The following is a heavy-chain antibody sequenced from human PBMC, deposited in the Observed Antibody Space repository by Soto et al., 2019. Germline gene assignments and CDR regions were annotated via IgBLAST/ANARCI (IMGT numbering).Heavy chain of an antibody. CDR3: ARGVGYCSGGSCQRGFDY. CDR1: GGSFSGYY. D-gene: IGHD2-15*01. Sequence: SQTLSLTCAVYGGSFSGYYWSWIRQPPGKGLEWIGEINHSGSTNYNPSLKSRVTISVDTSKNQFSLKLSSVTAADTAVYYCARGVGYCSGGSCQRGFDYWGQGTLVTVSS. CDR2: INHSGST. V-gene: IGHV4-34*01. J-gene: IGHJ4*02.